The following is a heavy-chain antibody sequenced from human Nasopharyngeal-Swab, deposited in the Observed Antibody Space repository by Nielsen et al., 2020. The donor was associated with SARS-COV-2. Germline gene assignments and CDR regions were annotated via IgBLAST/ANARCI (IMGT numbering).Heavy chain of an antibody. Sequence: GGSLRLSCAASGFTFSSYNMNWVRQAPGKGLEWVSSITTSSSYIYYADSVKGRFTIFRDNAKNSLYLQMNSLRAEDTAVYYCARGVDSSSWYFPYYYYGMDVWGQGTTVTVSS. D-gene: IGHD6-13*01. CDR1: GFTFSSYN. J-gene: IGHJ6*02. CDR3: ARGVDSSSWYFPYYYYGMDV. CDR2: ITTSSSYI. V-gene: IGHV3-21*06.